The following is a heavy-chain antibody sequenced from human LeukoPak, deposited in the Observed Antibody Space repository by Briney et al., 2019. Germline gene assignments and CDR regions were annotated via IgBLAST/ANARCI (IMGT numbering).Heavy chain of an antibody. CDR2: IFYTGST. D-gene: IGHD3-3*02. V-gene: IGHV4-59*12. Sequence: GSLRLSCAASGFTFSSYWMHWVRQPPGKALEWIGNIFYTGSTYYSPSLKSRVTISLDTSRNQFSLRLNSVTAADTAVYYCARGRAFFDWGQGTLVTVSS. CDR3: ARGRAFFD. J-gene: IGHJ4*02. CDR1: GFTFSSYW.